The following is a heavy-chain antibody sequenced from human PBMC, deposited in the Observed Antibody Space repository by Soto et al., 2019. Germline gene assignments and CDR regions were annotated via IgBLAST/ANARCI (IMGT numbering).Heavy chain of an antibody. CDR3: ARSPYYDILTGYSTYGMDV. D-gene: IGHD3-9*01. J-gene: IGHJ6*02. V-gene: IGHV1-69*13. Sequence: SVKVSCKASGGTFSSYAISWVRQAPGQGLEWMGGIIPIFGTANYAQKFQGRVTITADESTSTAYMELSSLRSEDTAVYYCARSPYYDILTGYSTYGMDVWGQGTTVTVSS. CDR1: GGTFSSYA. CDR2: IIPIFGTA.